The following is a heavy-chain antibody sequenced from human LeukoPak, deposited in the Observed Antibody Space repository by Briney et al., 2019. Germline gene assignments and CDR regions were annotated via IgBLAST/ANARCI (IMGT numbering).Heavy chain of an antibody. J-gene: IGHJ4*02. D-gene: IGHD2-15*01. Sequence: GGSLRLSCAASGFTFNSYAMHWVRQAPGKGLEWVAVISYDGSNKYYADSVKGRLTISRDNSENTLYLQMNSLRAEDTAVYYCARGYCSGGSCSTIDYWGQGTLVTVSS. CDR1: GFTFNSYA. V-gene: IGHV3-30-3*01. CDR2: ISYDGSNK. CDR3: ARGYCSGGSCSTIDY.